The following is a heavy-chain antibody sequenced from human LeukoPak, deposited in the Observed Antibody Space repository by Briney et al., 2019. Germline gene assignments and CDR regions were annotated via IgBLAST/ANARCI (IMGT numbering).Heavy chain of an antibody. CDR2: MNPNSGNT. CDR1: GYTFTGYD. J-gene: IGHJ4*02. D-gene: IGHD3-16*01. CDR3: ARESTIGYFNS. Sequence: ASVKVSCKASGYTFTGYDVNWVRQATGQGLEWMGWMNPNSGNTGYAQKFQGRVTMTRNTSISTAYMELSSLRSEDTAVYYCARESTIGYFNSWGQGTLVTVSS. V-gene: IGHV1-8*01.